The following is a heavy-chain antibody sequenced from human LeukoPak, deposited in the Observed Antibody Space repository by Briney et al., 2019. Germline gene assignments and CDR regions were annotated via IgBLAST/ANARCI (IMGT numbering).Heavy chain of an antibody. D-gene: IGHD3-10*01. Sequence: GGSLRLSFAASGFTFSSYAMSWVRQAPGKGVEWVSAISGSGGITYYAYSVKGRFTISRDNSTNTLYLQMNSLRAEDTAVYYCAKDSNVLWFGEGPNWGQGTLVTVSS. CDR1: GFTFSSYA. CDR2: ISGSGGIT. V-gene: IGHV3-23*01. CDR3: AKDSNVLWFGEGPN. J-gene: IGHJ4*02.